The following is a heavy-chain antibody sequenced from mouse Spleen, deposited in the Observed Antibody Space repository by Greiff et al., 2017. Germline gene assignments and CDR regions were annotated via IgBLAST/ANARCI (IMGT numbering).Heavy chain of an antibody. V-gene: IGHV5-9-4*01. D-gene: IGHD1-1*01. CDR3: ARDYYGSKAWFAY. CDR2: ISSGGSYT. CDR1: GFTFSSYA. Sequence: EVMLVESGGGLVKPGGSLKLSCAASGFTFSSYAMSWVRQSPEKRLEWVAEISSGGSYTYYPDTVTGRFTISRDNAKNTLYLEMSSLRSEDTAMYYCARDYYGSKAWFAYWGQGTLVTVSA. J-gene: IGHJ3*01.